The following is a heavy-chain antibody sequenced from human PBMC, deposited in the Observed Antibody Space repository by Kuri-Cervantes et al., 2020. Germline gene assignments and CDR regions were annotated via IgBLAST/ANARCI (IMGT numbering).Heavy chain of an antibody. CDR2: MNPNSGNT. CDR3: ARDPTYYDFWSGYGYGPEAFDI. V-gene: IGHV1-8*01. J-gene: IGHJ3*02. D-gene: IGHD3-3*01. Sequence: ASVKVSCKASGYTFTSYDINWVRQATGQGLEWMGWMNPNSGNTGYAQKFQGRVTITADESTSTAYMELSSLRSEDTAVYYCARDPTYYDFWSGYGYGPEAFDIWGQGTMVTVSS. CDR1: GYTFTSYD.